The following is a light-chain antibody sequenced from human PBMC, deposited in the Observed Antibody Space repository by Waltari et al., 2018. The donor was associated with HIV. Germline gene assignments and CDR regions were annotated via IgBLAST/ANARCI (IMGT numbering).Light chain of an antibody. CDR1: SSNIGSNT. J-gene: IGLJ2*01. CDR3: STWDDSLNGVL. CDR2: INN. Sequence: QSVLTQPPSASGTPGQRATISCSGGSSNIGSNTVHWYQQVPGTAPKLLIYINNQRPSGVPDRCSGSKAGTSASLAISGLQSEDEADYYCSTWDDSLNGVLFGGGTKLTVL. V-gene: IGLV1-44*01.